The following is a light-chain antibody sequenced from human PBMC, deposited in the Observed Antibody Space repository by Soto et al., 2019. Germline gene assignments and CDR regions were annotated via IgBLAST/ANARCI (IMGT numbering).Light chain of an antibody. CDR3: KQYKEWPPFT. J-gene: IGKJ5*01. CDR2: GAS. V-gene: IGKV3-20*01. Sequence: EIVLTQSPGTLSLSLGERAALSCRASQSVSSSSLVWYQKKPGQAPRLLIYGASTRATGILARFSGSGSGTDFTLTISRLEPEDFAVYYCKQYKEWPPFTFGQGTRLEIK. CDR1: QSVSSSS.